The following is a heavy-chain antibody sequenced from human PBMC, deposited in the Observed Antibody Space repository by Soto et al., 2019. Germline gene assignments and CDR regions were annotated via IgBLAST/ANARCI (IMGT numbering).Heavy chain of an antibody. J-gene: IGHJ6*02. V-gene: IGHV3-48*03. CDR2: ISSSGSTI. CDR3: ATPTVTDYYYGMDV. CDR1: EFTFSSYE. Sequence: GGSLRLSCAASEFTFSSYEMNWFRQAPGKGLEWVSYISSSGSTIYYADSVKGRFTISRDNAKNSLYLQMNSLRAEDTAVYYCATPTVTDYYYGMDVWGQGTTVTVSS. D-gene: IGHD4-17*01.